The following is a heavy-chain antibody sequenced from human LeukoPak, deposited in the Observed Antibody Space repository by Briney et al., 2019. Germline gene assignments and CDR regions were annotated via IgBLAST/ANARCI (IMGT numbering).Heavy chain of an antibody. CDR1: GYTFTSYA. CDR2: INTNTGNP. CDR3: AREDLRGYSYGFDY. J-gene: IGHJ4*02. Sequence: ASVKVSCKASGYTFTSYAMNWVRQAPGQGLEWMGWINTNTGNPTYAQGFTGRFVFSLDTSVSTAYLQISSLKAEDTPVYYCAREDLRGYSYGFDYWGQGTLVTVSS. V-gene: IGHV7-4-1*02. D-gene: IGHD5-18*01.